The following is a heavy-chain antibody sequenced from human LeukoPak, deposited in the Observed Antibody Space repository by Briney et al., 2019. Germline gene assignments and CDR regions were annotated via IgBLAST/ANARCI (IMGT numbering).Heavy chain of an antibody. CDR3: ARDSSGSYYFDY. J-gene: IGHJ4*02. D-gene: IGHD6-19*01. Sequence: ASVKVSCKASGGTFSSYAISWVRQAPGQGLEWMGIINPSGGSTSYAQKFQGRVTMTRDTSTSTVYMELSSLRSEDTAVYYCARDSSGSYYFDYWGQGTLVTVSS. CDR1: GGTFSSYA. CDR2: INPSGGST. V-gene: IGHV1-46*01.